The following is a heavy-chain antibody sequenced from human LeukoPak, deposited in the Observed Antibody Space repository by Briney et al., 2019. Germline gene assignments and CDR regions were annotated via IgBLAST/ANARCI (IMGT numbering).Heavy chain of an antibody. CDR1: GGSIPISTYY. CDR3: ARDRTVRGVIVDAFDI. D-gene: IGHD3-10*01. Sequence: SETLSLTCTVSGGSIPISTYYWGWIRQPPGKGLEWIGSIYYSGSTYYNPSLKSRVTISVDTSKNQFSLKLSSVTAADTAVYYCARDRTVRGVIVDAFDIWGQGTMVTVSS. J-gene: IGHJ3*02. CDR2: IYYSGST. V-gene: IGHV4-39*07.